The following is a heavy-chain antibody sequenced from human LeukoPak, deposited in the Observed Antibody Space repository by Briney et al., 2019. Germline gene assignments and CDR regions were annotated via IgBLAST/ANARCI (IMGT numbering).Heavy chain of an antibody. J-gene: IGHJ3*02. CDR2: IYHSGST. CDR1: GGSISSGGYS. V-gene: IGHV4-30-2*02. Sequence: SETLSLTCAVSGGSISSGGYSWSWIRQPPGKGLEWIEYIYHSGSTYYNPSLKSRVTISVDRSKNQFSLKLSSVTAADTAVYYCARTGRYSLYAGPTHAFDIWGQGTMVTVSS. D-gene: IGHD2-21*01. CDR3: ARTGRYSLYAGPTHAFDI.